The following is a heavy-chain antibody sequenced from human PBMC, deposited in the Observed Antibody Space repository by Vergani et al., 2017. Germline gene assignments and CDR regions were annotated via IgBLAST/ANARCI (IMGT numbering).Heavy chain of an antibody. CDR2: IYYSGST. CDR1: GGSISSGGYY. CDR3: ARKGTQQYCSSTSCYYYYYMDV. J-gene: IGHJ6*03. D-gene: IGHD2-2*01. V-gene: IGHV4-31*03. Sequence: QVQLQESGPGLVKPSQTLSLTCTVSGGSISSGGYYWSWIRQHPGKGLELVGYIYYSGSTYYNPSLKSRVTISVDTSKNQFSLKLSSVTAADTAVYYCARKGTQQYCSSTSCYYYYYMDVWGKGTTVTVSS.